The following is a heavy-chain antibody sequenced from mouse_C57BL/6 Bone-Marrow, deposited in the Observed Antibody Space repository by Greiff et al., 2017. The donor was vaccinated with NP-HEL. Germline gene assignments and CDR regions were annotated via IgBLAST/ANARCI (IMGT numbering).Heavy chain of an antibody. J-gene: IGHJ2*01. V-gene: IGHV1-55*01. CDR3: ARRNPCYFDY. CDR1: GYTFTSYW. Sequence: QVQLQQPGAELVKPGASVKMSCKASGYTFTSYWITWVKQRPGQGLEWIGDIYPGSGSTNYNDKFKSKATLTVDTSSSTAYMQLSSLTSEDAAVYYCARRNPCYFDYWGQGTTLTVSS. CDR2: IYPGSGST.